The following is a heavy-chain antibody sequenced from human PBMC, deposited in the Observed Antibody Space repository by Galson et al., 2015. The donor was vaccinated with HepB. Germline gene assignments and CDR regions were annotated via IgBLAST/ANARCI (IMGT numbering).Heavy chain of an antibody. CDR1: GYTFTSYA. CDR3: ARATVIAAAGPYNWFDP. V-gene: IGHV1-3*01. CDR2: INAGNGNT. Sequence: SVKVSCKASGYTFTSYAMHWVRQAPGQRLEWMGWINAGNGNTKYSQKFQGRVTITRDTSAGTAYMELSSLRSEDTAVYYCARATVIAAAGPYNWFDPWGQGTLVTVSS. J-gene: IGHJ5*02. D-gene: IGHD6-13*01.